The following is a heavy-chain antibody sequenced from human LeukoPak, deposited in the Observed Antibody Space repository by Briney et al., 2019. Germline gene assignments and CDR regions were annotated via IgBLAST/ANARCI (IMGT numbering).Heavy chain of an antibody. Sequence: GGSLRLSCAVSGFTFSTYSMNWVRQAPGKGLEWVSSISSSSTYIYYADSVKGRFTISRDNAENSLYLQMNSLTAEDTAVYYCVRDYGGSSPFDYWGQGTLVTVSS. J-gene: IGHJ4*02. V-gene: IGHV3-21*01. CDR2: ISSSSTYI. CDR1: GFTFSTYS. CDR3: VRDYGGSSPFDY. D-gene: IGHD4-23*01.